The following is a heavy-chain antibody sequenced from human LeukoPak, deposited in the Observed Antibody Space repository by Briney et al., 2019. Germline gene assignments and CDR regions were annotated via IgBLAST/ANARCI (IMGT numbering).Heavy chain of an antibody. J-gene: IGHJ6*03. CDR2: INLRGST. D-gene: IGHD6-13*01. V-gene: IGHV4-34*01. CDR1: GGSFNDYY. Sequence: SETLSLTCAVYGGSFNDYYWNWLRQPPGKGLEWIGEINLRGSTTYNPSLKSRVTIKLSSVTAADTAVYFCARGGRYMSASWYRSVYYYMDVWGKGTTVTVSS. CDR3: ARGGRYMSASWYRSVYYYMDV.